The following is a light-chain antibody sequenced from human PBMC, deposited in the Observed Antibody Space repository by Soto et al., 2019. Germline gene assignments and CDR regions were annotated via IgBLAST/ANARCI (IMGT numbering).Light chain of an antibody. CDR2: GAS. J-gene: IGKJ1*01. CDR1: QSVSSN. CDR3: QQYNNLWT. V-gene: IGKV3-15*01. Sequence: EIVMTQSPATLSVSPGERATLSCRASQSVSSNLAWYQQKPGQAPRLLIYGASTRATGIPARFSGSGSGTEFTLTISSLQPEDFAVYYCQQYNNLWTFGQGTKVEIK.